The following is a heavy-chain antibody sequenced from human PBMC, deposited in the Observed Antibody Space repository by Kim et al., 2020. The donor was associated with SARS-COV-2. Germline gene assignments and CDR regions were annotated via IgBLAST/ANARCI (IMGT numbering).Heavy chain of an antibody. CDR2: IYYSGST. V-gene: IGHV4-59*13. CDR3: ARGISSGWYSGAVDWFDP. D-gene: IGHD6-19*01. J-gene: IGHJ5*02. Sequence: SETLSLTCTVSGGSISSYYWSWIRQPPGKGLEWIGYIYYSGSTNYNPSLKSRVTISVDTSKNQFSLKLSSVTAADTAVHYCARGISSGWYSGAVDWFDPWGQGTLVTVSS. CDR1: GGSISSYY.